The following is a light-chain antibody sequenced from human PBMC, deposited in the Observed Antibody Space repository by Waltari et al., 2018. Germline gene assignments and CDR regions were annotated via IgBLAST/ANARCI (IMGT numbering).Light chain of an antibody. Sequence: QSVLPQPPSVSGTPGQTVTISCFGTTSNIGRNAVFCYQQLPGTAPKLLIYRDDQRPSGVPDRFSGSKSGTSASLAIRGLRSEDEADYYCAAWDDSLSVSYVFGSGTKVTV. CDR3: AAWDDSLSVSYV. J-gene: IGLJ1*01. CDR1: TSNIGRNA. V-gene: IGLV1-47*01. CDR2: RDD.